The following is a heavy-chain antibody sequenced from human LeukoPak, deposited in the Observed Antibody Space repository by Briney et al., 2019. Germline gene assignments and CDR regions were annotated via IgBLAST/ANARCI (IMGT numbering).Heavy chain of an antibody. D-gene: IGHD3-3*01. Sequence: ASEKVSCKVSGYTHTQLSVHWVWHAPGKGHGWMGGCDVDDGEIINAHKFQGRVTMTEDTSTDTAYMELSSLRSEVTAVYYCATNRQIMILGVVIMPAFDIWGQGTMVTVSS. V-gene: IGHV1-24*01. CDR3: ATNRQIMILGVVIMPAFDI. J-gene: IGHJ3*02. CDR2: CDVDDGEI. CDR1: GYTHTQLS.